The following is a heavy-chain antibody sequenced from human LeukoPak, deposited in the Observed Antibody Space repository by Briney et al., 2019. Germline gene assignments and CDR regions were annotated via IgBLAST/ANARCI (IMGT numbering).Heavy chain of an antibody. J-gene: IGHJ6*04. CDR2: INHSGST. D-gene: IGHD3-10*01. Sequence: SETLSLTCAVYGGSFSGYYWSWLRQPPGKGLEWIGEINHSGSTNYNPSLKSRVTISVDTSKNQFSLKLSSVTAADTAVYYCARDSSGSYYNVYDYGMDVWGKGTTVTVSS. V-gene: IGHV4-34*01. CDR1: GGSFSGYY. CDR3: ARDSSGSYYNVYDYGMDV.